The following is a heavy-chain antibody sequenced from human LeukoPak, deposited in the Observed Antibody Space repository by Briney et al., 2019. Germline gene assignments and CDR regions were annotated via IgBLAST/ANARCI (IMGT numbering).Heavy chain of an antibody. CDR1: SGSFSGYY. Sequence: SETLSLTCAAYSGSFSGYYWRWIRQPPGKGLEWIAEINHNEFTNYNPSLKNRVTITIDKAKKQFSLQLTTVTAADPGVYFCAGRDADDISARVLPFDFWGQGTLVTVSS. CDR2: INHNEFT. V-gene: IGHV4-34*01. CDR3: AGRDADDISARVLPFDF. D-gene: IGHD3-9*01. J-gene: IGHJ4*02.